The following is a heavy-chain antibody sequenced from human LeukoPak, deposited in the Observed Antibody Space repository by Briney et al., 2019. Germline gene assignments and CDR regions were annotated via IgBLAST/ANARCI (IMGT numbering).Heavy chain of an antibody. V-gene: IGHV4-38-2*02. CDR3: ARDERFGVLNF. J-gene: IGHJ4*02. Sequence: PSETLSLTCAVSGYSISSGYYWDWIRQPPGKGLEWIGTVYHSGTTFYNSSLKSRITISVDTSKNQFSQKLSSVTAADTAVYFCARDERFGVLNFWGQGTLVTVSS. CDR2: VYHSGTT. D-gene: IGHD3-16*01. CDR1: GYSISSGYY.